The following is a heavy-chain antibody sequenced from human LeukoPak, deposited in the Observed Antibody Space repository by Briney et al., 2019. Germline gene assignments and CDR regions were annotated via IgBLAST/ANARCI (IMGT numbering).Heavy chain of an antibody. CDR1: GGSISSSSYY. J-gene: IGHJ2*01. CDR2: IFYTGST. Sequence: SETLSLTCTVSGGSISSSSYYWGWIRQHPGKGLEWIGYIFYTGSTYYNPSLKSRVTISVDTSKNLFSLRLTSLTAADTAVFYCARASREILPSWYFDLWGRGTLVTVSS. V-gene: IGHV4-31*03. D-gene: IGHD5-24*01. CDR3: ARASREILPSWYFDL.